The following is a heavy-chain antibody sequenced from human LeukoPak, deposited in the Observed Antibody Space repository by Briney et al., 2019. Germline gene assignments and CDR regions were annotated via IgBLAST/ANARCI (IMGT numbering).Heavy chain of an antibody. J-gene: IGHJ6*02. CDR3: AREEHDYVWGSYRYYYYYGIDV. D-gene: IGHD3-16*02. V-gene: IGHV3-30*03. CDR2: LSFDGSNE. CDR1: GFTFSSYG. Sequence: GRSLRLSCAASGFTFSSYGMHWVRQTPGRGLEWVSFLSFDGSNEFYADSLKGRFTISRDNSKDTLYLQMDSLRAEDTALYYCAREEHDYVWGSYRYYYYYGIDVWGQGTTVTVSS.